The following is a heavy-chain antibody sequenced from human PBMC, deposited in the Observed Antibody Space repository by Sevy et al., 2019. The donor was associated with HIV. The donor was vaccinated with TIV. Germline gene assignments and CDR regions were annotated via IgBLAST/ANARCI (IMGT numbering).Heavy chain of an antibody. CDR2: IRGSGGST. V-gene: IGHV3-23*01. J-gene: IGHJ6*02. D-gene: IGHD3-22*01. CDR1: GLMFSSYA. Sequence: GGSLRLSCAASGLMFSSYAMSWVRQAPGKGLEWVSTIRGSGGSTYYADSVKGRFTISRDNSKNTLYLQMNSLRAEDTAVYYCHGDYDSSQLASYYYYGMDVWGQGTTVTVSS. CDR3: HGDYDSSQLASYYYYGMDV.